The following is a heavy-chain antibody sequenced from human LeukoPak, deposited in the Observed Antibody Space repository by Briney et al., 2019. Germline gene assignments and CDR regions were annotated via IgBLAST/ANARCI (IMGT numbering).Heavy chain of an antibody. CDR3: AKNFYGDYNVFFDY. D-gene: IGHD4-17*01. J-gene: IGHJ4*02. V-gene: IGHV3-48*01. CDR2: ISSSGTSI. Sequence: GGSLRLSCAASGFTFSSYSMNWVRQAPGKGLEWVSIISSSGTSIYYADSVKGRLTISRDNAKNSLYLQMNSLRAEDTAVYYCAKNFYGDYNVFFDYWGQGTLVSVSS. CDR1: GFTFSSYS.